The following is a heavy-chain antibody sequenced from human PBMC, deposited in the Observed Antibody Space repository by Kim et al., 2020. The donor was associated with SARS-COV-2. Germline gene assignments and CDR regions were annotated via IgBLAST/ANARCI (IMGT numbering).Heavy chain of an antibody. V-gene: IGHV3-21*01. J-gene: IGHJ4*02. CDR2: ISASSDYI. D-gene: IGHD6-6*01. CDR1: GFTFSSYT. CDR3: GRPPYTFSSGLLY. Sequence: GGSLRLSCAASGFTFSSYTMNWVRQAPGKGLEWVSSISASSDYIYYADSVKGRFTISRDNAKKSLYLQMNSLRADDTATYYCGRPPYTFSSGLLYWGQGT.